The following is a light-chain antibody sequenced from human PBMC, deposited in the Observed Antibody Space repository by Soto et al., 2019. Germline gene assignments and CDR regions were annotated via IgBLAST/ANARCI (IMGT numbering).Light chain of an antibody. CDR2: GNS. J-gene: IGLJ2*01. Sequence: QSVLTQPPSVSGAPGQRVTISCTGSSSNIGAGYDVHWYQQLPGTAPKLLIYGNSNRPSGVPDRFSGSKSGTSASLAITGLQAEDEADYYCCSYAGSYNVVFGGGTKLTVL. CDR1: SSNIGAGYD. V-gene: IGLV1-40*01. CDR3: CSYAGSYNVV.